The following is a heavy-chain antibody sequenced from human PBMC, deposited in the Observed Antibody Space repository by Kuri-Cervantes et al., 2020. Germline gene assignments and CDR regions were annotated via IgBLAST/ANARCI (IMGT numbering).Heavy chain of an antibody. D-gene: IGHD6-19*01. CDR3: ARDHYSAGWYDIGAFDI. Sequence: GGSLRLSCAASGFSSYSMNWVRQAPGKGLEWISYISSSSSTIYYADSVKGRFTISRDNAKNSLYLQMNSLRAEDTAVYYCARDHYSAGWYDIGAFDIWGQGTMVTVSS. J-gene: IGHJ3*02. CDR1: GFSSYS. V-gene: IGHV3-48*01. CDR2: ISSSSSTI.